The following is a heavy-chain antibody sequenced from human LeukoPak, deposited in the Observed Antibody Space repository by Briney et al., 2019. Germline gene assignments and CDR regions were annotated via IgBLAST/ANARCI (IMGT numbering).Heavy chain of an antibody. CDR3: TTDSYSSSSCVDY. D-gene: IGHD6-6*01. CDR2: IKSKTNGGTT. V-gene: IGHV3-15*01. J-gene: IGHJ4*02. CDR1: GFTFSNAW. Sequence: GSLRLSCAASGFTFSNAWMSWVRQAPGKGLEWVGRIKSKTNGGTTDYAAPVKGRFTISRDDSKNTLYLQMNSLKTEDTAVYYCTTDSYSSSSCVDYWGQGTLVTVSS.